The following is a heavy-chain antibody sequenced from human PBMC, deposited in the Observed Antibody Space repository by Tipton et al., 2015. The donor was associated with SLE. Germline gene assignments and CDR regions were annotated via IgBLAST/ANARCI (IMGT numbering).Heavy chain of an antibody. CDR1: GYTFSCFG. V-gene: IGHV1-18*01. D-gene: IGHD1-26*01. Sequence: QSGAEVKKPGASLRVSCKASGYTFSCFGISWVRQAPGQGLEWMGWISSYNGKTSYAQNLQGRVTMTTDTSTSTAYMDLRSLRPDDSAVYYCARGGWEVMGPYNYYYMDVWGKGTTVTVSS. CDR3: ARGGWEVMGPYNYYYMDV. J-gene: IGHJ6*03. CDR2: ISSYNGKT.